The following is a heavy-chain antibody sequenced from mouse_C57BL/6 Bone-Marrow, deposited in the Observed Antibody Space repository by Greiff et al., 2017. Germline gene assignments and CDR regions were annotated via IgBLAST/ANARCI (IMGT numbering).Heavy chain of an antibody. Sequence: VQLQQSVAELVRPGASVKLSCTASGFNIKNTYMHWVKQRPEQGLEWIGRIDPANGNTKYAPKFQGKATITADTSSKTAYLQLSSLTSEDTAIYYVAITTLVATSSYWYFDVWGTGTTVTGSS. CDR2: IDPANGNT. V-gene: IGHV14-3*01. D-gene: IGHD1-1*01. J-gene: IGHJ1*03. CDR1: GFNIKNTY. CDR3: AITTLVATSSYWYFDV.